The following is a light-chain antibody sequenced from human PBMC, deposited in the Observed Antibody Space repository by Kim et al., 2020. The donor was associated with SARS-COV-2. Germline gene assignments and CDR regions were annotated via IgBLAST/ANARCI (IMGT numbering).Light chain of an antibody. J-gene: IGLJ3*02. V-gene: IGLV6-57*03. Sequence: VKRPGTQGRGGNARDYIQWYQEPPGSGPTSVGYKANQRPAGVPDPCPGPIDRGTHYASLTISGVKTEDEADYFCQSYDSSNHWVFGGGTQLTVL. CDR1: RGGNARDY. CDR2: KAN. CDR3: QSYDSSNHWV.